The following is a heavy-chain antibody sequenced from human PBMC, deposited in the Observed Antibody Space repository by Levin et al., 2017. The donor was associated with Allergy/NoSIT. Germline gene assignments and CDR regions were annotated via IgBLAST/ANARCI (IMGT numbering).Heavy chain of an antibody. Sequence: ASVKVSCKASGYTFTSYDINWVRQATGQGLEWMGWMNPNSGNTGYAQKFQGRVTMTRNTSISTAYMELSSLRSEDTAVYYCARGHTHYDFWSGTLSQYMDVWGQGTTVTVSS. CDR1: GYTFTSYD. CDR3: ARGHTHYDFWSGTLSQYMDV. V-gene: IGHV1-8*01. J-gene: IGHJ6*02. CDR2: MNPNSGNT. D-gene: IGHD3-3*01.